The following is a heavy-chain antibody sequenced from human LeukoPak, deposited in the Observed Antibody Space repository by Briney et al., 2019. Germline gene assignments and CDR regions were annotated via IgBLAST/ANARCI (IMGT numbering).Heavy chain of an antibody. V-gene: IGHV3-11*04. J-gene: IGHJ4*02. CDR3: ARVRPGSSGSYYRTS. Sequence: GGSLRLSCVGAGFPFSDFHMSWIRQAPGKELEWVSYITSGGGFKYYADSVKGRFSVSRDDSKNSVFLQMNSLRVEDTAVYYCARVRPGSSGSYYRTSWGQGTLVTVSS. D-gene: IGHD3-22*01. CDR2: ITSGGGFK. CDR1: GFPFSDFH.